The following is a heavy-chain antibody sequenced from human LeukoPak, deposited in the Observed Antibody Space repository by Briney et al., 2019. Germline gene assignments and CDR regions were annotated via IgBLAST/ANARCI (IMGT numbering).Heavy chain of an antibody. V-gene: IGHV4-39*01. D-gene: IGHD3-9*01. J-gene: IGHJ4*02. CDR2: IYYNGIT. Sequence: SETLSLTCTVSGGSISSSSYYWGWIRQPPGKGLEWIGNIYYNGITYYNPSLKSRVTISIDTSKNQFSLKLSSVTAADTAVYFCARQKYDILTGPWGQGTLVTVPS. CDR1: GGSISSSSYY. CDR3: ARQKYDILTGP.